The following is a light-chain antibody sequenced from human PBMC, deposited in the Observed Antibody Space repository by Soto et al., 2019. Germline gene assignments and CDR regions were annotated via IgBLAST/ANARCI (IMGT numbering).Light chain of an antibody. Sequence: EIVLTQSPGTLSLSPGERATLSCRASQSVSSSYLAWYQQKPGQAPRLLIYGASSRATGITDRFSGSGAGTDFTLTISRLEPEDFAVYYFQQYGSSLFTFGGGTTVEIK. J-gene: IGKJ4*01. CDR1: QSVSSSY. CDR3: QQYGSSLFT. CDR2: GAS. V-gene: IGKV3-20*01.